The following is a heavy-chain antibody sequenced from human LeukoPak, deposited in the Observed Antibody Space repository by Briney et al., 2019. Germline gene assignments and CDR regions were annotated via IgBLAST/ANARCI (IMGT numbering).Heavy chain of an antibody. J-gene: IGHJ6*03. CDR3: ARSLEARSPYYYYYYMDV. CDR1: GYTFTGYY. V-gene: IGHV1-2*02. CDR2: INPNSGGT. Sequence: ASVKVSCKASGYTFTGYYMHWVRQAPGQGLEWMGWINPNSGGTNYAQKFQGRVTMTRDTSISTAYMELGRLRSDDTAVYYCARSLEARSPYYYYYYMDVWGKGTTVTVSS. D-gene: IGHD3-3*01.